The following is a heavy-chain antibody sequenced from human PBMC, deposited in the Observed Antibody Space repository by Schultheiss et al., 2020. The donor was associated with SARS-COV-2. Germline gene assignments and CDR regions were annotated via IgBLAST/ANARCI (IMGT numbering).Heavy chain of an antibody. Sequence: SQTLSLTCSVSGGSIRSYYWSWIRQPPGKGLEWIGYIYSSGSTNYNPSLKSRLTISVDTSKNQFSLNLTSVTAADTAVYFCARWGSGLRFLEWSQNVDALDVWGQGTMVTV. D-gene: IGHD3-3*01. CDR3: ARWGSGLRFLEWSQNVDALDV. J-gene: IGHJ3*01. CDR1: GGSIRSYY. V-gene: IGHV4-59*01. CDR2: IYSSGST.